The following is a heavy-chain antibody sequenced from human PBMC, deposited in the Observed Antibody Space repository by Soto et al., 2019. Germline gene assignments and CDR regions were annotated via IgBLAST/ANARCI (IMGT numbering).Heavy chain of an antibody. V-gene: IGHV3-21*01. CDR2: ITISGNYI. CDR3: AKVGVLRTNFRWFDL. J-gene: IGHJ5*02. CDR1: GFAFQTYT. D-gene: IGHD2-8*01. Sequence: EGQLVESGGGLVKPGASLRLSCAASGFAFQTYTMEWLRQPPGKGLEWVSSITISGNYIYYADSVKGRFTISRDNGRNSVYLQMNSLRAEDTAVYYCAKVGVLRTNFRWFDLWGQGTLVTVSS.